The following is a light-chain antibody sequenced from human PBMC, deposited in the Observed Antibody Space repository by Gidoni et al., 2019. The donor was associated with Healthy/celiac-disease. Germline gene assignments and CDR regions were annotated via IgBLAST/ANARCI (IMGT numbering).Light chain of an antibody. CDR1: QSVSSY. Sequence: ILLTQSPATLSSSPGERATLSCRASQSVSSYLAWYQQQPGQAPRLLIYDASNRATGIPARFGGGGSGTDFTLTISSLAAEDFAVYYCQQRSNWPTFGQGTKLEIK. CDR3: QQRSNWPT. J-gene: IGKJ2*01. CDR2: DAS. V-gene: IGKV3-11*01.